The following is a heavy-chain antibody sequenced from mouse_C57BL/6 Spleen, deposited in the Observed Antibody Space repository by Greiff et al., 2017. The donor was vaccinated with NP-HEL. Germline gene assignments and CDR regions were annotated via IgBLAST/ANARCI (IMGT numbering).Heavy chain of an antibody. D-gene: IGHD3-2*01. V-gene: IGHV1-64*01. CDR3: ARGSPDSTGAMDY. Sequence: VQLQQPGAELVKPGASVKLSCKASGYTFTSYWMHWVKQRPGQGLEWIGMIHPNSGSTNYNEKFKSKATLTVDKSSSTAYMQLSSLTSEDSAVYYCARGSPDSTGAMDYWGQGTSVTVSS. CDR2: IHPNSGST. CDR1: GYTFTSYW. J-gene: IGHJ4*01.